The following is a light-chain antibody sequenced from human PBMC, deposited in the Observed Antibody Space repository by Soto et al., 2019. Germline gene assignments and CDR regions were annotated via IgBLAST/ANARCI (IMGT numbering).Light chain of an antibody. CDR3: QQYSNWPLT. J-gene: IGKJ5*01. V-gene: IGKV3-15*01. CDR1: ENVKFN. CDR2: NAS. Sequence: EIVMTQSPATLSVSPGERATLSCRASENVKFNLAWYQQRPGQAPRLLFYNASTRATAFPARFSGSGSGTDYILTISSLQSEDFAVYYCQQYSNWPLTFGQGTRLEIK.